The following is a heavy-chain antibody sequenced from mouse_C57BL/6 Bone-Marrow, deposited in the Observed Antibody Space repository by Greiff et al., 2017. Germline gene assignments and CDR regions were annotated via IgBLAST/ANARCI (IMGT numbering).Heavy chain of an antibody. CDR2: IYPSDSET. CDR3: ARCPSTVVDYFDY. V-gene: IGHV1-61*01. J-gene: IGHJ2*01. Sequence: VQLQQPGAELVRPGSSVKLSCKASGYTFTSYWMDWVKQRPGQGLEWIGNIYPSDSETHYNQKFKDKATLTVDKSSSTAYMQLSSLTSEDSAVYYCARCPSTVVDYFDYWGQGTTLTVSS. D-gene: IGHD1-1*01. CDR1: GYTFTSYW.